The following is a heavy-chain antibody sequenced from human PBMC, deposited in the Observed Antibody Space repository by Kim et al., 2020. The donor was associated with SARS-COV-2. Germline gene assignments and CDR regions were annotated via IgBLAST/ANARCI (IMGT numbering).Heavy chain of an antibody. V-gene: IGHV5-51*01. CDR3: ARSAGPYDYYFDY. CDR2: IYPGDSDT. J-gene: IGHJ4*02. Sequence: GESLKISCKGSGYNFPSYWIGWVRQMPGKGLEWMRIIYPGDSDTRYSPSFQGQVTISADKSTTTAYLQWSSLKASDTAMYYCARSAGPYDYYFDYWGQGTLVTVSS. D-gene: IGHD3-16*01. CDR1: GYNFPSYW.